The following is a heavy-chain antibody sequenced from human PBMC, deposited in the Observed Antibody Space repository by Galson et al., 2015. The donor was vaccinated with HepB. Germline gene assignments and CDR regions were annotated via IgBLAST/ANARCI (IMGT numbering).Heavy chain of an antibody. Sequence: QSGAEVKKPGESLKISCTGSGYSLTSYWIGWVRQMPGKGLEWMGIIYPGDSDTRYSPSFQGQVTISADKSISTAYLQWSSLKASDTAMYYCARFAYSSTWGYYGMDVWGQGTTVTVSS. CDR2: IYPGDSDT. D-gene: IGHD6-13*01. J-gene: IGHJ6*02. CDR1: GYSLTSYW. CDR3: ARFAYSSTWGYYGMDV. V-gene: IGHV5-51*01.